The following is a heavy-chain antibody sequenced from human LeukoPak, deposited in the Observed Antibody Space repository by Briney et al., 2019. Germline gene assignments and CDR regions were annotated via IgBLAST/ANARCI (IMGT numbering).Heavy chain of an antibody. J-gene: IGHJ6*03. CDR1: GFTVSSNY. CDR2: IYSGGST. Sequence: GGSLRLSCAASGFTVSSNYMSWVRQAPGKGLEWVSVIYSGGSTYYADSVKGRFTISRDNYKNTLYLQMSSLRAEDTAVYYCARVKAGYYYYMDVWGKGTTVTVSS. CDR3: ARVKAGYYYYMDV. V-gene: IGHV3-53*01. D-gene: IGHD3-10*01.